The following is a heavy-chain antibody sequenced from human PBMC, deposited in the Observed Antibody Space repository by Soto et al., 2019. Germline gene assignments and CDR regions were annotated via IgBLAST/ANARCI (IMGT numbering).Heavy chain of an antibody. D-gene: IGHD6-13*01. CDR3: ARIERNISAAGAFFFFYYYGMAV. J-gene: IGHJ6*04. Sequence: KGLEWIGYIYYSGSTNYNPSLKSRVTISVDTSKNQFSLKLSSVTAADTAVYYCARIERNISAAGAFFFFYYYGMAVWGNGTTVTVSS. CDR2: IYYSGST. V-gene: IGHV4-59*01.